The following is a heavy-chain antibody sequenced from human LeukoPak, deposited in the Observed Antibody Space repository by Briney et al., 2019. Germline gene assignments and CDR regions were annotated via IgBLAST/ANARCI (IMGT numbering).Heavy chain of an antibody. CDR3: ARGQQPGAFDI. V-gene: IGHV4-31*03. D-gene: IGHD6-13*01. J-gene: IGHJ3*02. CDR1: GGSISSGDYY. Sequence: SETLSLTCTVSGGSISSGDYYWSWIRQHPGKGLEWIGYIYYSGSTYYNPSLKSRVTISVDTSKNQFSLKLSSVTAADTAVYYCARGQQPGAFDIWGQGTMVTVSS. CDR2: IYYSGST.